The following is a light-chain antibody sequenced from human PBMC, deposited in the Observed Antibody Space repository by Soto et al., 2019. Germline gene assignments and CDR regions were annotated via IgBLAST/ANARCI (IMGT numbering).Light chain of an antibody. Sequence: EIVMTQSPATLSVSPGERASLSCRASQSVNNNLAWYQQKPGQAPRIIIFGASGRATGIPDRFSGSGSGTDFTLTISRLEPEDFAVYYCQQYGSLSWTFGQGTKVDIK. J-gene: IGKJ1*01. CDR2: GAS. V-gene: IGKV3-20*01. CDR1: QSVNNN. CDR3: QQYGSLSWT.